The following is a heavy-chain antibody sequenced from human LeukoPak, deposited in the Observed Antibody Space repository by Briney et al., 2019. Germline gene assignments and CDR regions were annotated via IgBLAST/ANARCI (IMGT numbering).Heavy chain of an antibody. D-gene: IGHD3-16*01. CDR1: GFTFSYYG. CDR3: ARAPYTTGRSFYFGS. CDR2: IWYDGSSE. Sequence: GGSLRLSCAASGFTFSYYGMHWVRQAPGKGLEWVALIWYDGSSEYYADPVKGRFTISRDNSDNTLWLQMSRLRAEDTAVYYCARAPYTTGRSFYFGSWGQGTLVTVSS. J-gene: IGHJ4*02. V-gene: IGHV3-33*01.